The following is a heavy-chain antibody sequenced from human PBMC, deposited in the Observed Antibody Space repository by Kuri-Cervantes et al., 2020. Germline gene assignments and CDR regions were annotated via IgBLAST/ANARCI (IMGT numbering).Heavy chain of an antibody. J-gene: IGHJ3*02. CDR2: INPSGGST. D-gene: IGHD1-26*01. V-gene: IGHV1-46*01. CDR3: ARDKKWEHDAFDI. Sequence: ASVKVSCKSSGYTFTSYGISWVRQAPGQGLEWMGIINPSGGSTSYAQKFQGRVTMTRDTPTSTVYMELSSLRSEDTAVYYCARDKKWEHDAFDIWGQGTMVTVSS. CDR1: GYTFTSYG.